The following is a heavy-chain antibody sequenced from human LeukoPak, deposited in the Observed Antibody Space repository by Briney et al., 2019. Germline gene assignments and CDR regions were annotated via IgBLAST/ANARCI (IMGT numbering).Heavy chain of an antibody. Sequence: DSLKGRFTISRDNAKNSLYLQMSSLRAGDTAVYYCVRTIVNKPVAIHFDSWGQGTLVTVSS. J-gene: IGHJ4*02. CDR3: VRTIVNKPVAIHFDS. V-gene: IGHV3-7*01. D-gene: IGHD2-2*02.